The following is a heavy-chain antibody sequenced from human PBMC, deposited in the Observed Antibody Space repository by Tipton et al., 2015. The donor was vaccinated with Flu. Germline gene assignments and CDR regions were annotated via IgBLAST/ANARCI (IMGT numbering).Heavy chain of an antibody. CDR3: ARGSGSATGLTFFL. Sequence: GLVKPSETLSLTCTVSGGSMSDFFWTWIRQPAGKGLEWIGRKYASGGTMCNASLKSRVTMPIDTSKNEFSLKLTSVTAADTAVYYCARGSGSATGLTFFLWGQGTLVTVSS. CDR2: KYASGGT. CDR1: GGSMSDFF. J-gene: IGHJ4*02. D-gene: IGHD3-10*01. V-gene: IGHV4-4*07.